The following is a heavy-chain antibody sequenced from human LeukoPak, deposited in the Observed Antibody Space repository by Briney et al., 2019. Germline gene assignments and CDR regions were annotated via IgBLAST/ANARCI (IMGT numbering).Heavy chain of an antibody. CDR1: GFTFSSYG. J-gene: IGHJ4*02. Sequence: GRSLRLSCAASGFTFSSYGMHWVRQAPGKGLEWVAVIWYDGSNKYYADSVKGRFTISRDNSKNTLYLQMNSLRAEDTAVYYCARDRPGRGYFDYWGQGTLVTVSS. V-gene: IGHV3-33*01. CDR2: IWYDGSNK. CDR3: ARDRPGRGYFDY. D-gene: IGHD3-10*01.